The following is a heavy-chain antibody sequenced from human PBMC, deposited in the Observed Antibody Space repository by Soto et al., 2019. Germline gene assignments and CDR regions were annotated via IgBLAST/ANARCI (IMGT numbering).Heavy chain of an antibody. CDR1: GFTVRSSY. D-gene: IGHD5-18*01. V-gene: IGHV3-53*02. CDR3: AGDLHTAMGTEAYDDYYGMGV. Sequence: DVQLVETGGGLIQPGGSLRLSCVASGFTVRSSYMSWVRQAPGKGLEWDSIIYSGGSTYYADSVKGGFTISRDKSENKVYLQMSSLSADDTAVYYCAGDLHTAMGTEAYDDYYGMGVWGQGTTVTVSS. CDR2: IYSGGST. J-gene: IGHJ6*02.